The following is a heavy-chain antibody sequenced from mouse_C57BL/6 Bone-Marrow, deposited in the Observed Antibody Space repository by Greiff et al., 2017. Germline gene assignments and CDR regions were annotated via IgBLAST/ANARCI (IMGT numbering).Heavy chain of an antibody. V-gene: IGHV5-9*01. J-gene: IGHJ3*01. Sequence: DVMLVESGGGLVKPGGSLKLSCAASGFTFSSYTMSWVRQTPEKRLEWVATISGGGGNTYYPDRVKGRFTISRDNAKNTLYLQMSSLRSEDTALYYCARRQVWFADWGQGTLVTVSA. CDR2: ISGGGGNT. CDR1: GFTFSSYT. D-gene: IGHD3-2*01. CDR3: ARRQVWFAD.